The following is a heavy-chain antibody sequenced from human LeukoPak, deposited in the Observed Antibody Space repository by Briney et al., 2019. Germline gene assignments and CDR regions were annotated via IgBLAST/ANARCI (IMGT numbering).Heavy chain of an antibody. CDR1: GYTFTGYY. V-gene: IGHV1-46*01. Sequence: ASVKVSCKASGYTFTGYYMHWVRQAPGQGLEWMGIINPSGGSTSYAQKFQGRVTMTTDTSTSTAYMELRSLRSDDTAVYYCARDRCSGGSCYSGNWFDPWGQGTLVTVSS. CDR2: INPSGGST. J-gene: IGHJ5*02. D-gene: IGHD2-15*01. CDR3: ARDRCSGGSCYSGNWFDP.